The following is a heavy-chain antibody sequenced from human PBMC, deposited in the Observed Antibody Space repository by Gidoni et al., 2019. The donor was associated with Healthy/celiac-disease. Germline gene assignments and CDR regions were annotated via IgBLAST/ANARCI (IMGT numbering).Heavy chain of an antibody. J-gene: IGHJ3*02. CDR2: IYYSGST. CDR3: ARGGIAAAGTRGGAFDI. D-gene: IGHD6-13*01. CDR1: GGSISSGGYY. Sequence: QVQLQESGPGLVKPSQTLSLTCTVSGGSISSGGYYWSWIRQHPGKGLEWIGYIYYSGSTYYNPSRKSRVTISVDTSKNQFSLKLSSVTAADTAVYYCARGGIAAAGTRGGAFDIWGQGTMVTVSS. V-gene: IGHV4-31*03.